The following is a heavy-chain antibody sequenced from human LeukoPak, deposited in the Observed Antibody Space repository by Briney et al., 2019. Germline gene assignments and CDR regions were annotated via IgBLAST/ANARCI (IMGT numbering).Heavy chain of an antibody. J-gene: IGHJ5*02. CDR1: GYTLTELS. V-gene: IGHV1-24*01. CDR3: ATGPVRTDNWFDP. D-gene: IGHD3/OR15-3a*01. Sequence: ASVTVSCTVSGYTLTELSMHWVRQAPGKGLEWMGGFDPEDGETIYAQKFQGRVTMTEDTSTDTAYMELSSLRSEDTAVYYCATGPVRTDNWFDPWGQGTLVTVSS. CDR2: FDPEDGET.